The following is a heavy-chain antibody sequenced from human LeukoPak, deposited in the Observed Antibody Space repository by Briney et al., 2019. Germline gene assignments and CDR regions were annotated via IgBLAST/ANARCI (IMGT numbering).Heavy chain of an antibody. Sequence: GGSLRLSCPASGLTVSSNYMSWVRQDPGKGLEWVSDIYSGGSTCYADSVNGRFTISRDNSKNTLYLQMNSLIAEDTAVYYCARVGIYYDSSCYYCDAFDIWGQGTMVTVSS. CDR1: GLTVSSNY. D-gene: IGHD3-22*01. J-gene: IGHJ3*02. V-gene: IGHV3-53*01. CDR3: ARVGIYYDSSCYYCDAFDI. CDR2: IYSGGST.